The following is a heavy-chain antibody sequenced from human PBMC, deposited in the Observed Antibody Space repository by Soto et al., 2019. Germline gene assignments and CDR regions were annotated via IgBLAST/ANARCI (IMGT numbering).Heavy chain of an antibody. CDR2: INPSGVDT. Sequence: QVQLVQSGAEVKKPGAAVTVSCNASGYTFTTYYMHWVRQAPGQGHEWMGIINPSGVDTSYPQKFQGRVTTTRDTSTSTVYMELSSLRWEDTAVYYCASDLVGGHFFEYWGQGPLVTVSS. D-gene: IGHD2-15*01. V-gene: IGHV1-46*01. CDR1: GYTFTTYY. J-gene: IGHJ4*02. CDR3: ASDLVGGHFFEY.